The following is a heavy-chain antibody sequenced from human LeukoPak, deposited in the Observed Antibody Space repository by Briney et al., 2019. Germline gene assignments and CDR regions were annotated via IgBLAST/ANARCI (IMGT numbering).Heavy chain of an antibody. CDR2: ISVSGGST. CDR3: ARVSAYDFFDY. V-gene: IGHV3-23*01. CDR1: GFTFSTYA. J-gene: IGHJ4*02. Sequence: PGGSLRLSCAASGFTFSTYAMSWVRQAPGKGLEWVSVISVSGGSTYYADSVKGRFTISRDDSKKMLHLHMNSLRVEDTAVYYCARVSAYDFFDYWGQGTLVTVSS. D-gene: IGHD6-25*01.